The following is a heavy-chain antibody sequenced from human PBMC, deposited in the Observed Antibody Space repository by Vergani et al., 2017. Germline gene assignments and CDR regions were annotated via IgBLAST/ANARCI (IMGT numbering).Heavy chain of an antibody. CDR2: ISGSGGST. J-gene: IGHJ4*02. CDR1: GFTFSSYA. V-gene: IGHV3-23*01. Sequence: EVQLLESGGGLVQPGGSLRLSCAASGFTFSSYAMSWVRQAPGKGLEWVSAISGSGGSTYYADSVKGRFTISRDNSKNTRYLQMNSLRAEDTAVYYCAKHSGWVVAFLENWGQGTLVTVSS. D-gene: IGHD6-19*01. CDR3: AKHSGWVVAFLEN.